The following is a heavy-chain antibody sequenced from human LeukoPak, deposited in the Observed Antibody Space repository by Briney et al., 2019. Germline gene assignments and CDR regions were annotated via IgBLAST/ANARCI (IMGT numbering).Heavy chain of an antibody. CDR2: INPNSGGT. CDR3: ARDSSDGYYYYMDV. V-gene: IGHV1-2*02. Sequence: ASVKVSCKASGYTFTGYYMHWVRQAPGQGLEWMGWINPNSGGTNYAQKFQGRVTMTRDTSISTAYMELSRLRSDDTAVYYCARDSSDGYYYYMDVWGKGTTVTVSS. CDR1: GYTFTGYY. J-gene: IGHJ6*03. D-gene: IGHD6-6*01.